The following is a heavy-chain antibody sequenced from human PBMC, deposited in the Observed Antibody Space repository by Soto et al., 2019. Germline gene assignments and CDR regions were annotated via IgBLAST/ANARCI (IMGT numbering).Heavy chain of an antibody. CDR2: FDPEDGET. CDR3: ATAKLSGYSYHDAFDI. J-gene: IGHJ3*02. D-gene: IGHD5-18*01. V-gene: IGHV1-24*01. Sequence: ASVKVSFKVSGYTLTELSMHWVRQAPGKGLEWMGGFDPEDGETIYAQKFQGRVTMTEDTSTDTAYMELSSLRSEDTAVYYCATAKLSGYSYHDAFDIWGQGTMVTVSS. CDR1: GYTLTELS.